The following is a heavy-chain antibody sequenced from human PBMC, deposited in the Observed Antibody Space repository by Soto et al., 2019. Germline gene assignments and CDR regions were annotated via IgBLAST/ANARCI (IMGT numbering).Heavy chain of an antibody. Sequence: QVQLVQSGAEVKKPGASVTVSCRSSGDTFNDYYIHWVRQAPGQGLEGMGWINPNGGVTKYAQKFQGWVSMTRDTSISTVYMQLSRLRSDDTAVYYCARESGGATATLDYYYFYMDVWGTGTTVTVSS. V-gene: IGHV1-2*04. CDR3: ARESGGATATLDYYYFYMDV. D-gene: IGHD5-12*01. CDR1: GDTFNDYY. CDR2: INPNGGVT. J-gene: IGHJ6*03.